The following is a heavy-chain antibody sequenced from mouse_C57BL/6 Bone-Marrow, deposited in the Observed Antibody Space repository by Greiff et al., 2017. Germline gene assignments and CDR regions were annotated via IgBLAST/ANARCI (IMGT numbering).Heavy chain of an antibody. J-gene: IGHJ1*03. V-gene: IGHV2-5*01. Sequence: QVQLKESGPGLVQPSQSLSITCTVSGFSFTSYGVHWVRQSPGKGLEWLGVIWRGGSTDYNAAFMSRLSITKDNSKSQVFFKMNSLQADDTAIYYCAKKTTVVAKGGYFDVWGTGTTVTVSS. CDR2: IWRGGST. CDR1: GFSFTSYG. CDR3: AKKTTVVAKGGYFDV. D-gene: IGHD1-1*01.